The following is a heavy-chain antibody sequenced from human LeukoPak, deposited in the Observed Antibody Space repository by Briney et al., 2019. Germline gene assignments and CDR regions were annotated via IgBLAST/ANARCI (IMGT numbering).Heavy chain of an antibody. J-gene: IGHJ3*02. V-gene: IGHV3-7*03. Sequence: GGSLRLSGAASGFTFSSYWMSWVRQAPGKGLEWVANIKQDGSEKYYEDSVKGRFTISRDNAKNSLYLQMNSLRAEDTAVYYCARLWSGYYLDAFDIWGQGTMVTVSS. D-gene: IGHD3/OR15-3a*01. CDR2: IKQDGSEK. CDR1: GFTFSSYW. CDR3: ARLWSGYYLDAFDI.